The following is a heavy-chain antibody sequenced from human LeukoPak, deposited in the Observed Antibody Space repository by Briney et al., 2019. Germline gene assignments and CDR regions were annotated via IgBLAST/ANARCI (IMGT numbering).Heavy chain of an antibody. D-gene: IGHD3-10*01. V-gene: IGHV3-74*01. CDR3: GRVGTGKWYFDL. CDR2: INTDGSRT. CDR1: GFTFSTYW. J-gene: IGHJ2*01. Sequence: GGSLRLSFEASGFTFSTYWVHWVRQVPGKGLVWVSRINTDGSRTTYADSVKGRFTISRDNAKNTLYLQMNSLRAEDTTVYYCGRVGTGKWYFDLWGRGTLVTVSS.